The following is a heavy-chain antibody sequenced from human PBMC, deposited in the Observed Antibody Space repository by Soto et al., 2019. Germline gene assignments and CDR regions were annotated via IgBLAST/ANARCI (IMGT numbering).Heavy chain of an antibody. CDR3: ARGPGDDYYYGMDV. CDR1: GFTVSRNY. V-gene: IGHV3-53*01. CDR2: IYSGGST. Sequence: EVQLVESGGGLIQPGGSLRLSCAASGFTVSRNYMSWVRQAPGKGLEWVSVIYSGGSTDYADSVKGRFTISRDNSKNTLYFQMNSLRAEDTAVYYCARGPGDDYYYGMDVWGLGTTVTVSS. J-gene: IGHJ6*02.